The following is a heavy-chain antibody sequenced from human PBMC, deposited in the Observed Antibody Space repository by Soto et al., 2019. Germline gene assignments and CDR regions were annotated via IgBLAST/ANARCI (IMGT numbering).Heavy chain of an antibody. CDR2: ISGSGGST. Sequence: GGSLRLSCAASGFTFSGYAMSWVRQAPGKGLEWVSAISGSGGSTYYADSVKGRFTISRDNSKNTLYLQMNSLRAEDTAVYYCANPRWELLAFFDYWGQGTLVTVSS. CDR3: ANPRWELLAFFDY. V-gene: IGHV3-23*01. D-gene: IGHD1-26*01. CDR1: GFTFSGYA. J-gene: IGHJ4*02.